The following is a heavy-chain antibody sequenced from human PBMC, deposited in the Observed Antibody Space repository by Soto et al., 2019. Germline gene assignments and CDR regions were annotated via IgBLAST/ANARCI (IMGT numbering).Heavy chain of an antibody. J-gene: IGHJ6*02. CDR2: IYYSGST. D-gene: IGHD2-15*01. CDR1: GGSISSGDYY. CDR3: ASGGCSGGSCYFSYYGMDV. V-gene: IGHV4-30-4*01. Sequence: PSETLSLTCTVSGGSISSGDYYWSWIRQPPGKGLEWIGYIYYSGSTYYNPSLKSRVTISVDTSKNQFPLKLSSVTAADTAVYYCASGGCSGGSCYFSYYGMDVWGQGTTVTVSS.